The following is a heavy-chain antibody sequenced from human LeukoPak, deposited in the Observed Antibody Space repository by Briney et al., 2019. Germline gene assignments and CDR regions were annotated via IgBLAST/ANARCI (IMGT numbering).Heavy chain of an antibody. CDR3: ARGIASVGDPNDLMWFGP. Sequence: ASVKVSCKTSGYSFTGYYLQWLRQAPGQGPEWMGWINPDTGATHYSQKFEGRVTMTRDTSISTAYMELSRLRSDDTAVYYCARGIASVGDPNDLMWFGPWGQETLATVFS. J-gene: IGHJ5*02. CDR2: INPDTGAT. V-gene: IGHV1-2*02. CDR1: GYSFTGYY. D-gene: IGHD2-21*01.